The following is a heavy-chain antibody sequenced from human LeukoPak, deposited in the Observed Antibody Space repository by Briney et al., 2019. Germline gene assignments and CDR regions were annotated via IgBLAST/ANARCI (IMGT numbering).Heavy chain of an antibody. CDR3: AKAKGGL. CDR1: GLTFSIYT. D-gene: IGHD2-15*01. J-gene: IGHJ4*02. CDR2: ISGSGHAT. V-gene: IGHV3-23*01. Sequence: PGGSLRLSCVASGLTFSIYTMTSLRQAPEKGLEWVSSISGSGHATYFADSVRGRFTLSRDNSRNTLFLQMDSLRVDDTAVYYCAKAKGGLWGQGTLVTVSS.